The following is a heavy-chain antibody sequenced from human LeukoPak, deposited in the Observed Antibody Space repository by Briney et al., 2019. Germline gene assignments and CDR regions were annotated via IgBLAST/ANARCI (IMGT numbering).Heavy chain of an antibody. Sequence: GRSLRLSCAASGVSFSSYGMHRGRHAPGKGLEWGAVISYDGSNKYYTDSVKGRFTISRDNSKNTLYLQMDSLRAEDTAVYYCAKDPTHRSAQWLVGSYFDYWGQGSLVTVSS. CDR3: AKDPTHRSAQWLVGSYFDY. CDR2: ISYDGSNK. V-gene: IGHV3-30*18. CDR1: GVSFSSYG. J-gene: IGHJ4*02. D-gene: IGHD6-19*01.